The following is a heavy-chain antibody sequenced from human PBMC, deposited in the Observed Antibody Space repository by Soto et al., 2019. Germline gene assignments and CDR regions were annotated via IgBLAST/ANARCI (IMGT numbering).Heavy chain of an antibody. CDR3: AKVRYSSPMGYYYGMDV. V-gene: IGHV1-69*01. J-gene: IGHJ6*02. Sequence: QAQLEHSGGEVKKPGSSVKVSCKASRVAFTKFIVTWVRQAPGLGLEWVGGIIPVFGTANYAQKFQGRVTITADESTSTSYMEVNNLRSADTAVYYCAKVRYSSPMGYYYGMDVWGQGTTVTVSS. D-gene: IGHD2-2*01. CDR2: IIPVFGTA. CDR1: RVAFTKFI.